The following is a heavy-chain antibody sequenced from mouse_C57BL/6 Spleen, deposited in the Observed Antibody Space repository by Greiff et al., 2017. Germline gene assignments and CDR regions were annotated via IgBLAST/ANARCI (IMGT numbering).Heavy chain of an antibody. CDR1: GYTFTDYY. CDR3: AIRAISRGLSNLYY. CDR2: INPNNGGT. D-gene: IGHD2-5*01. V-gene: IGHV1-26*01. J-gene: IGHJ2*01. Sequence: VQLQQSGPELVKPGASVKISCKASGYTFTDYYMNWVKQSHGKSLEWIGDINPNNGGTSYNQKFKGKATLTVDKSSSTAYMELRSLTSEDSAVXYCAIRAISRGLSNLYYWGQCTTLTVSS.